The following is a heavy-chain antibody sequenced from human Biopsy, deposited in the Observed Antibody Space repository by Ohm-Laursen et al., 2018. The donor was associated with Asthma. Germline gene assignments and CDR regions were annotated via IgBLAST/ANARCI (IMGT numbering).Heavy chain of an antibody. Sequence: TLSLTRTVSGDSIISGGCCWNWIRQHPGKGLEWIGYIHHSGTSYFNPSLKSRVSFSRDTSKNQFSLRLSSVTAADTAMYYCARIPRRSGSYFVDYWGQGTLVTVSS. D-gene: IGHD3-22*01. CDR2: IHHSGTS. V-gene: IGHV4-31*03. J-gene: IGHJ4*02. CDR1: GDSIISGGCC. CDR3: ARIPRRSGSYFVDY.